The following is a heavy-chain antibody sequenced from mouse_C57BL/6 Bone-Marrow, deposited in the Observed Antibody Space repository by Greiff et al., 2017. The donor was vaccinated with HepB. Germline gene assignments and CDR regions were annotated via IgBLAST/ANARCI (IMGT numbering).Heavy chain of an antibody. V-gene: IGHV1-64*01. CDR1: GYTFTSYW. CDR2: IHPNSGST. D-gene: IGHD1-3*01. J-gene: IGHJ3*01. Sequence: QVQLKESGAELVKPGASVKLSCKASGYTFTSYWMHWVKQRPGQGLEWIGMIHPNSGSTNYNEKFKSKATLTVDKSSSTAYMQLSSLTSEDAAVYDCARNNYEAYWGQGTLVTVSA. CDR3: ARNNYEAY.